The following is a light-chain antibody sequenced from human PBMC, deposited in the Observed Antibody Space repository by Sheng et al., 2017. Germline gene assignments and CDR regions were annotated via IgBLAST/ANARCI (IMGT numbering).Light chain of an antibody. CDR3: QQYRSSPYS. J-gene: IGKJ2*03. Sequence: EIVLTQSPATLSLSPGERATLSCRASQSVNTYLTWYQQKPGQAPRLLIYDASNRATGIPDRFSGSGSGTDFTLTISGLEPEDFAVYYCQQYRSSPYSFGQGTKLEIK. CDR1: QSVNTY. CDR2: DAS. V-gene: IGKV3-20*01.